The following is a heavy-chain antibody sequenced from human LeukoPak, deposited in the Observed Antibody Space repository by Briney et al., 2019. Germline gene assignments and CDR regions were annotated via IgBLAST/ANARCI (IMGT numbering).Heavy chain of an antibody. CDR3: ATYTHWVAGDV. Sequence: GGSLRLSCAASGFTFSDYAMFWVRQAPGKGLEWVANMNQDGSAKGYVDSVKGRFTISRDNARNSLYLQMSSLRPEDTAVYYCATYTHWVAGDVWGQGTTVTVSS. V-gene: IGHV3-7*01. D-gene: IGHD3-16*01. J-gene: IGHJ6*02. CDR2: MNQDGSAK. CDR1: GFTFSDYA.